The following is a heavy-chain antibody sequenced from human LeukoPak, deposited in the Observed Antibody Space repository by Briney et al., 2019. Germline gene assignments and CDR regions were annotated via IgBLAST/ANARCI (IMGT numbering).Heavy chain of an antibody. J-gene: IGHJ4*02. CDR1: GGSISSYY. V-gene: IGHV4-59*12. CDR2: INYSGST. CDR3: ARVFYDTSYYYLYYFVY. Sequence: SETLSLTCTVPGGSISSYYWSWIRQPPGKGLEWIGYINYSGSTNYNPSLKSRVTISVDTSKNQFSLKLSSVTAADPAVHFCARVFYDTSYYYLYYFVYWGQGTLVSVSS. D-gene: IGHD3-22*01.